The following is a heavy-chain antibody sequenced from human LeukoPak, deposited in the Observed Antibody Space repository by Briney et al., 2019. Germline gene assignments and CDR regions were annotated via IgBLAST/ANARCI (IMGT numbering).Heavy chain of an antibody. Sequence: GGSLRLSWAASGFTFSSYWMSWVRQAPGKGLEWVANIKEDGSEKSYVDSAKGRFTISRDNAENSLYLQMNSLRAEDTAVYYCARDRRYSSSSWDYWGQGTLVTVSS. CDR2: IKEDGSEK. D-gene: IGHD6-6*01. CDR3: ARDRRYSSSSWDY. J-gene: IGHJ4*02. V-gene: IGHV3-7*05. CDR1: GFTFSSYW.